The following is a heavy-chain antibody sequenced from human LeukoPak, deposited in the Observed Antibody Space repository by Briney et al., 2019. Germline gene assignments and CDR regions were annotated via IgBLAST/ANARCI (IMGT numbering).Heavy chain of an antibody. D-gene: IGHD2-2*01. V-gene: IGHV1-69*05. Sequence: SAKVSCKASGGTFSSYAISWVRQAPGQGLEWMGRIIPIFGTANYAQKFQGRVTITTDESTSTAYMELSSLRSEDTAVYYCARVDCSSTSCWAPDYWGQGTLVTVSS. CDR2: IIPIFGTA. J-gene: IGHJ4*02. CDR1: GGTFSSYA. CDR3: ARVDCSSTSCWAPDY.